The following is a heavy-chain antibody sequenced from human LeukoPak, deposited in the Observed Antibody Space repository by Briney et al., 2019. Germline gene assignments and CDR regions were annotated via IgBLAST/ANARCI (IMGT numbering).Heavy chain of an antibody. CDR3: AKDRYSYGWDYYFDY. Sequence: GGSLRLSCAASGFTFSSYAMSWVRQAPGKGLEWVSAISGSGGSTYYADSVRGRFTISRDNSKNTLYLQMNSLRSEDTAVYYCAKDRYSYGWDYYFDYWGQGTLVTVSS. V-gene: IGHV3-23*01. D-gene: IGHD5-18*01. CDR2: ISGSGGST. CDR1: GFTFSSYA. J-gene: IGHJ4*02.